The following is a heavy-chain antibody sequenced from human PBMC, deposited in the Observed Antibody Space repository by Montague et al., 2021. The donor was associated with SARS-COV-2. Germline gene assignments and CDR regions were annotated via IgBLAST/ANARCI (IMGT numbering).Heavy chain of an antibody. Sequence: ETLSLTCAVYGGSFSDYYWSWIRQPPGKGLEWMGEINHSGSTGYNPSLESRVTISVDTSKNQFSLRLTSVTAADTAVYYCARERQGNYFHYYGLDVWGQGTTVTVSS. CDR2: INHSGST. V-gene: IGHV4-34*01. CDR3: ARERQGNYFHYYGLDV. J-gene: IGHJ6*02. D-gene: IGHD1-1*01. CDR1: GGSFSDYY.